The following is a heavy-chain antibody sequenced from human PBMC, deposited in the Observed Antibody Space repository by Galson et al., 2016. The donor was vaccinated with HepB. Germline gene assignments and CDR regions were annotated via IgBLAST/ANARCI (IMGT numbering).Heavy chain of an antibody. CDR1: GYTFTNYA. Sequence: SVKVSCKASGYTFTNYAMHWVRQAPGQRLEWMGWINAGNGNTKYSQKFQERVTITRDMSTRTAYMELSSLTSDDTAFYYCAGEGASGYALDYWGQGTLVTVSS. CDR2: INAGNGNT. J-gene: IGHJ4*02. CDR3: AGEGASGYALDY. V-gene: IGHV1-3*01. D-gene: IGHD6-25*01.